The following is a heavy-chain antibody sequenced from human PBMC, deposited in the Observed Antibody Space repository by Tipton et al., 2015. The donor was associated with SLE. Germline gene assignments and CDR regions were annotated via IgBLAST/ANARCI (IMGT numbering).Heavy chain of an antibody. CDR1: GGSVSSGNYY. CDR2: IYTRGST. J-gene: IGHJ3*02. D-gene: IGHD2-15*01. Sequence: TLSLTCTVSGGSVSSGNYYWNWIRQPAGKGLEWIGYIYTRGSTNYNPSLKGRVTISVDTSKNQFSLNLNSVTAADTAVYYCARGLGVVVAVAFDIWGQGTMVTVSS. V-gene: IGHV4-61*09. CDR3: ARGLGVVVAVAFDI.